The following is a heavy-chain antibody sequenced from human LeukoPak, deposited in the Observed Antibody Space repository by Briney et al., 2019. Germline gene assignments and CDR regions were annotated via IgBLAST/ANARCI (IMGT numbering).Heavy chain of an antibody. CDR2: IIPILGIA. CDR3: ARPHGSSPHLTYGMDV. V-gene: IGHV1-69*04. D-gene: IGHD1-26*01. J-gene: IGHJ6*02. CDR1: GGTFISYA. Sequence: SVTVSFKASGGTFISYAISWVRQAPGQGLEWMGRIIPILGIANYAQKFQGRVTITADKSTSTAYMELSSLRSEDTAVYYCARPHGSSPHLTYGMDVWGQGTTVTVSS.